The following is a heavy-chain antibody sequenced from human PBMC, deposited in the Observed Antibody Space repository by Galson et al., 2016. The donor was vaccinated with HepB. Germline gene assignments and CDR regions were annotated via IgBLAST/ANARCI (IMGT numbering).Heavy chain of an antibody. Sequence: SLRLSCAASGFTFTTYAMSWVRQAPGKGLEWVSGISDSDPSTYYADSEKGRFTISRDNSKNTLYLRMNSLRAEDTAVYYCAKMSSSSAYYPDAFDLWGQGTMVTVSS. V-gene: IGHV3-23*01. CDR1: GFTFTTYA. CDR3: AKMSSSSAYYPDAFDL. CDR2: ISDSDPST. D-gene: IGHD3-22*01. J-gene: IGHJ3*01.